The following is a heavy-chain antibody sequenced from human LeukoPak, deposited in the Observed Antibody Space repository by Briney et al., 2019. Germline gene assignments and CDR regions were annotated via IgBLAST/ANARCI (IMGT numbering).Heavy chain of an antibody. CDR2: INNDGSST. CDR3: ARVARGDYYYYYMDV. V-gene: IGHV3-74*01. CDR1: GFTFSSYW. Sequence: GGSLRLSCGASGFTFSSYWMHWVRQAPGKGLVWVSRINNDGSSTSYADSVQGRFTISRDNAKSTLYLQMNSLRAEDTALYYCARVARGDYYYYYMDVWGKGTTVTVSS. J-gene: IGHJ6*03. D-gene: IGHD3-10*01.